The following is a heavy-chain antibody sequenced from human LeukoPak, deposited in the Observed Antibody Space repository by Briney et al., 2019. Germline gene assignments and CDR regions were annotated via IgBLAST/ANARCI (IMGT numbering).Heavy chain of an antibody. CDR3: ARHSGIGMAQLYFDY. Sequence: SETLSLTCTVSGGSISYSTYYWGWIRQPPGKGLEWIGSIYYSGSTYYNPSHKSRVTISVDTSKNQFSLSLSSVTAADTAVYHCARHSGIGMAQLYFDYWGQGTLVTVSS. D-gene: IGHD1-26*01. J-gene: IGHJ4*02. CDR1: GGSISYSTYY. V-gene: IGHV4-39*01. CDR2: IYYSGST.